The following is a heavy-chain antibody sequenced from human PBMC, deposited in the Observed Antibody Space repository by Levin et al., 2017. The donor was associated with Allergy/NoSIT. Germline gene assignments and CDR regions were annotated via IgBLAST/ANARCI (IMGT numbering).Heavy chain of an antibody. D-gene: IGHD4-17*01. Sequence: GGSLRLSCAASGFTVGNNYVSWFRQPPDKGLEWVSLMYSGGGTQYADSVQGRFTIFRDSSRNTVYLPMNSLRAEDTAMYYCARPDYGTRAGGFYWGQGTLVTVSS. V-gene: IGHV3-53*01. J-gene: IGHJ4*02. CDR2: MYSGGGT. CDR1: GFTVGNNY. CDR3: ARPDYGTRAGGFY.